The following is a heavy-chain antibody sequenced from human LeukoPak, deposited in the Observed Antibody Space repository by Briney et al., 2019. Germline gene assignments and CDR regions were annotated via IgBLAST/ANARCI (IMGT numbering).Heavy chain of an antibody. Sequence: SETLSLTCTVSGGSISSSSYYWGWIRQPPGKGLEWIGSIYYSGSTYYNPSLKSRVTISVDTSKNQFSLKLSSVTAADTAVYYCARVGYSSGWPDVRFDYWGQGTLVTVSS. CDR1: GGSISSSSYY. CDR2: IYYSGST. V-gene: IGHV4-39*07. CDR3: ARVGYSSGWPDVRFDY. D-gene: IGHD6-19*01. J-gene: IGHJ4*02.